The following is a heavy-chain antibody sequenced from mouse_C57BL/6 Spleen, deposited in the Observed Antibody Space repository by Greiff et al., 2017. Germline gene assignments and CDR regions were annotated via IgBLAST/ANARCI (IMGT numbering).Heavy chain of an antibody. V-gene: IGHV5-9*01. Sequence: EVNLVESGGGLVKPGGSLKLSCAASGFTFSSYTMSWVRQTPEKRLEWVATISGGGGNTYYPDSVKGRFTISRDNAKNTLYLQMSSLRSEDTALYYCAREAYSWAMDYWGQGTSVTVSS. CDR3: AREAYSWAMDY. CDR2: ISGGGGNT. J-gene: IGHJ4*01. CDR1: GFTFSSYT. D-gene: IGHD2-10*01.